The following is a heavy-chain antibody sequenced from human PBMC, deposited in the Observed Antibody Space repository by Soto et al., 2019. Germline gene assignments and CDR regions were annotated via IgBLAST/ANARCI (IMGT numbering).Heavy chain of an antibody. CDR2: VSWNSYFI. Sequence: EVQLVESGGGLVQPGRSLRLSCAASGFTVKDYAMHWVRLVPGKGLEWVSGVSWNSYFIGYADSVKGRFTITRDNGKNSLYLQMKSLRPEDTALYYCAKDLGPGDGTEEAAFDVWGQGTMVTVSS. D-gene: IGHD1-1*01. J-gene: IGHJ3*01. CDR1: GFTVKDYA. CDR3: AKDLGPGDGTEEAAFDV. V-gene: IGHV3-9*01.